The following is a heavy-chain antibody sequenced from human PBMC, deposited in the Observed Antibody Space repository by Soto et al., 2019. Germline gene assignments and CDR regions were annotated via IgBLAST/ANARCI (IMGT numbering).Heavy chain of an antibody. D-gene: IGHD1-1*01. V-gene: IGHV2-5*01. CDR2: IYWNDDK. CDR3: AHESELERHAFDI. J-gene: IGHJ3*02. CDR1: GFSHSNNEVG. Sequence: TPTQTLAKACTFSGFSHSNNEVGVGWIRQPPGKALEWLALIYWNDDKRYSPSLKSRLTITKDTSKNQVVLTMTNMDPVDTATYYCAHESELERHAFDIWGQGTMVTVSS.